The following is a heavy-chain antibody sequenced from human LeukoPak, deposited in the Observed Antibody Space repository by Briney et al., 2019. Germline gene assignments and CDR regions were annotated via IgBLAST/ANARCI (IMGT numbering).Heavy chain of an antibody. V-gene: IGHV3-23*01. J-gene: IGHJ4*02. CDR3: AKDGGGYSYGTEAHFDY. D-gene: IGHD5-18*01. CDR1: GFTFSTFA. Sequence: PGGSLRLSCAASGFTFSTFAMLWVRQPPGKGLEWVSSIFPSGGEIHYADSVRGRFTISRDNSKNTLYLQMNSLRAEDTAVYYCAKDGGGYSYGTEAHFDYWGQGTLVTVSS. CDR2: IFPSGGEI.